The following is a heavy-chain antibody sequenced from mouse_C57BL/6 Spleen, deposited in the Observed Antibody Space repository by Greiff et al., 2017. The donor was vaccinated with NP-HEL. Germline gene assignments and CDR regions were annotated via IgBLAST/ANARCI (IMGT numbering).Heavy chain of an antibody. CDR2: IDPETGGT. CDR1: GYTFTDYE. J-gene: IGHJ3*01. Sequence: QVQLQQSGAELVRPGASVTLSCKASGYTFTDYEMHWVKQTPVHGLEWIGAIDPETGGTAYNQKFKGKAILTADKSSSTAYMELRSLTSEDSAVYYCTRAGYDCGFADWGTGTLVTVSA. CDR3: TRAGYDCGFAD. V-gene: IGHV1-15*01. D-gene: IGHD2-4*01.